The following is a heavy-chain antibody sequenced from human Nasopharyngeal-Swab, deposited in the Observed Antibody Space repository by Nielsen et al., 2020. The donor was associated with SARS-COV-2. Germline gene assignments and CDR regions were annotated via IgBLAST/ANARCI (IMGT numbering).Heavy chain of an antibody. J-gene: IGHJ6*02. D-gene: IGHD2-2*01. CDR1: GFTFSSYS. V-gene: IGHV3-48*02. CDR2: ISSSSSTI. Sequence: GGSLRLSCAASGFTFSSYSMNWVRQAPGKGLEWVSYISSSSSTIYYADSVKGRFTISRDNAKNSLYLQMNSLRDEDTAVYYCARDVHCGSTSCPPYSNYYYGMDVWGQGTTVTVSS. CDR3: ARDVHCGSTSCPPYSNYYYGMDV.